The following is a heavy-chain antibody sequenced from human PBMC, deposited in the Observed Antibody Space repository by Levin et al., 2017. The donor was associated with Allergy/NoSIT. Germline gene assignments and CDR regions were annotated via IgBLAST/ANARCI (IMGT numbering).Heavy chain of an antibody. Sequence: SQTLSLTCTVSGASISGYYWNWIRQPPGKGLEWIGYIHYSGSTNYSPSLKSRVSISVDTSKNLFSLKLTSVTAADTAVYYCARFPLHYGSGTYYMRGGPYYFDYWGQGALVTVSS. V-gene: IGHV4-59*08. CDR3: ARFPLHYGSGTYYMRGGPYYFDY. CDR2: IHYSGST. D-gene: IGHD3-10*01. J-gene: IGHJ4*02. CDR1: GASISGYY.